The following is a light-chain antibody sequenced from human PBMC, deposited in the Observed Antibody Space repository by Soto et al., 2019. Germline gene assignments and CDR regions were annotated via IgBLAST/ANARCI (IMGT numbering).Light chain of an antibody. CDR2: GAS. CDR3: QQYKSYSRT. V-gene: IGKV3D-15*01. Sequence: EIVMTQSPATLSVSPGERATLSCRASQSVSSNLAWYQQKPGQDPRPLIYGASTRDTGIPDRVSGSGSGTEVTLTISSLQTDDFATYYCQQYKSYSRTFGQGTKVDI. J-gene: IGKJ1*01. CDR1: QSVSSN.